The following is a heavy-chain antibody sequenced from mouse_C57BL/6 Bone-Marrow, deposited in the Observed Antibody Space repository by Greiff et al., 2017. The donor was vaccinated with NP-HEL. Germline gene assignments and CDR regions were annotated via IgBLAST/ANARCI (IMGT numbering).Heavy chain of an antibody. Sequence: QVQLQQPGAELVMPGASVKLSCKASGYTFTSYWMHWVKQRPGQGLEWIGEIDPSDSYTNYNQKFKGKSTLTVDKSSSTASMQLSSLTSEDSAVYYCARWAGYYPFAYWGQGTLVTVSA. CDR2: IDPSDSYT. D-gene: IGHD2-3*01. V-gene: IGHV1-69*01. CDR3: ARWAGYYPFAY. CDR1: GYTFTSYW. J-gene: IGHJ3*01.